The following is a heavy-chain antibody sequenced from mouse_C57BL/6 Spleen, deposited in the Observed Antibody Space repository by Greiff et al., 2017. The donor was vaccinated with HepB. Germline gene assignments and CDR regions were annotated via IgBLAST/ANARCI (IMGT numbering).Heavy chain of an antibody. D-gene: IGHD1-1*01. J-gene: IGHJ1*03. CDR1: GFTLSDYG. V-gene: IGHV5-17*01. Sequence: EVQVVASGGGLVKPGGSLKLSCAASGFTLSDYGMHWVRQAPEKGLEGVAYISSGSSTIYYADTVKGRITISRDKAKKTLFLQMSSLRSEDTAMYYCAKPYYYGSSYEYFDVWGTGTTVTGSS. CDR2: ISSGSSTI. CDR3: AKPYYYGSSYEYFDV.